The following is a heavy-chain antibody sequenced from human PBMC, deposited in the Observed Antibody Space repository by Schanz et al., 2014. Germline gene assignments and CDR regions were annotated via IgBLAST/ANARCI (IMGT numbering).Heavy chain of an antibody. J-gene: IGHJ4*02. CDR2: ISSSGST. Sequence: EGQLLESGGGLVQPGGSLRLSCAASGFTFSSYGMSWVCQAPGKGLEWVSGISSSGSTYYADSVKGRFTISRENSKKTRERKRKRRREEEKEGYYCARDDGGGYNQIDYGGQGALVTVSS. CDR3: ARDDGGGYNQIDY. D-gene: IGHD5-12*01. V-gene: IGHV3-23*01. CDR1: GFTFSSYG.